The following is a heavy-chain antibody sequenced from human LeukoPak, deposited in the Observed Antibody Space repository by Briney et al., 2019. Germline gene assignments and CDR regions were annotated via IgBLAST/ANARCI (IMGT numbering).Heavy chain of an antibody. CDR3: ARRSRWEHLDY. CDR2: IYYSGST. Sequence: PSETLSLTCTVSGGSISSSSYYWGWIRQPPGKGLEWIGSIYYSGSTYYNPSLKSRVTISVDTSKNQFSLKLSSVTAADTAVYYCARRSRWEHLDYWGQGTLVTVSS. D-gene: IGHD1-26*01. V-gene: IGHV4-39*01. CDR1: GGSISSSSYY. J-gene: IGHJ4*02.